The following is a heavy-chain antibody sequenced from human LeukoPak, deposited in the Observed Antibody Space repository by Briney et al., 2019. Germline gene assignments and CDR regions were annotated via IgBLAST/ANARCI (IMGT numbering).Heavy chain of an antibody. Sequence: ASAKVSCKASGYTFSSYYMHWVRQAPGQGLEWMGIINPSGGSTTYAQKFQGRVTVTIDTSTSTGYMELSSLRSEDTAVFYCAREIPSSSFYYYYGMDVWGQGTTVTVSS. D-gene: IGHD6-13*01. V-gene: IGHV1-46*01. CDR2: INPSGGST. J-gene: IGHJ6*02. CDR1: GYTFSSYY. CDR3: AREIPSSSFYYYYGMDV.